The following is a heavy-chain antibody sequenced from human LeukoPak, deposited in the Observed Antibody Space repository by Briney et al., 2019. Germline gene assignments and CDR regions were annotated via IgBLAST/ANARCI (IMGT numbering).Heavy chain of an antibody. CDR3: ARAPVTSCRGAFCYPFDS. Sequence: PGGSLRLSCVVSGFTLSSYAMSWVRQAPGKGLEWVAATSSSDSGKYHADSVRGRFTISRDNSKNTVYLQMNSLRAEDAAVYYCARAPVTSCRGAFCYPFDSWGQGTLVTVSS. CDR2: TSSSDSGK. CDR1: GFTLSSYA. D-gene: IGHD2-15*01. J-gene: IGHJ4*02. V-gene: IGHV3-23*01.